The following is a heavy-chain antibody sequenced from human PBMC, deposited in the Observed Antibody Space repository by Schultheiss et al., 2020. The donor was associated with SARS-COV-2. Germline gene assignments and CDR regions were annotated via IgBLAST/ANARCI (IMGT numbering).Heavy chain of an antibody. CDR1: GGSFSGYY. CDR3: ARGAPDAGSSSGMLDY. V-gene: IGHV4-34*01. D-gene: IGHD6-6*01. J-gene: IGHJ4*02. CDR2: INHSGST. Sequence: SQTLSLTCAVYGGSFSGYYWSWIRQPPGKGLEWIGEINHSGSTNYNPSLKSRVTISVDRSKNQFSLKLSSVTAADTAVYYCARGAPDAGSSSGMLDYWGQGTLVTVSS.